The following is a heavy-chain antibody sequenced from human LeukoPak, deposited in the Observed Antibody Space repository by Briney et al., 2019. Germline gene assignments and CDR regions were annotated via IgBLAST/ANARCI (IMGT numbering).Heavy chain of an antibody. V-gene: IGHV1-18*01. CDR3: ARDTRLRFLEWLLSGDGGEYYFDY. D-gene: IGHD3-3*01. CDR2: ISAYNGNT. J-gene: IGHJ4*02. CDR1: GYTFTSYG. Sequence: ASVKVSCKASGYTFTSYGISWVRQAPGQGLEWMGWISAYNGNTNYAQKLQGGVTMTTDTSTSTAYMELRSLRSDDTAVYYCARDTRLRFLEWLLSGDGGEYYFDYWGQGTLVTVSS.